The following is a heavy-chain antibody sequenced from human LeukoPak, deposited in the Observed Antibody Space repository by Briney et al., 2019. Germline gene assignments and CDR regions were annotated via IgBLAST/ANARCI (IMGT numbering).Heavy chain of an antibody. CDR1: GGSISSGGYS. D-gene: IGHD6-6*01. J-gene: IGHJ6*02. CDR2: IYHSGST. Sequence: SQTLSLTCAVSGGSISSGGYSWSWIRQPPGKGLEWIGYIYHSGSTYYNPSLKSRVTISVDRSKNQFSLKLSSVTAADTAVYYCASAGALVRGASSYYYGMDVWGQGTTVTVSS. CDR3: ASAGALVRGASSYYYGMDV. V-gene: IGHV4-30-2*01.